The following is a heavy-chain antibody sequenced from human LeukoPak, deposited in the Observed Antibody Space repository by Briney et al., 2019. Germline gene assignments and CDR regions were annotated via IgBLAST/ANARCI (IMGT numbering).Heavy chain of an antibody. CDR2: ISSSSSYT. CDR1: GYTFSDLS. Sequence: EGSVRLSCAASGYTFSDLSMHWIRQAPGKGLEWVSYISSSSSYTNYADSVKGRFTISRDNAKNSLYLQMNSLRAEDTAVYYCARGGYSGYDWVDYWGQGTLVTVSS. D-gene: IGHD5-12*01. V-gene: IGHV3-11*05. J-gene: IGHJ4*02. CDR3: ARGGYSGYDWVDY.